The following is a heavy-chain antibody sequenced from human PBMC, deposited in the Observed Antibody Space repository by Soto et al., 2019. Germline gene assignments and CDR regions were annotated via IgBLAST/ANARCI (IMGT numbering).Heavy chain of an antibody. D-gene: IGHD6-19*01. Sequence: ETLSLTCTVSGGSISSYYWSWIRQPPGKGLEWIGYIYYSGSTNYNPSLKSRVTISIDTSKSHFSLKLSSLTAADTAVYYCARGPAVAGAGWWFDPWGQGTLVTVSS. J-gene: IGHJ5*02. V-gene: IGHV4-59*01. CDR1: GGSISSYY. CDR2: IYYSGST. CDR3: ARGPAVAGAGWWFDP.